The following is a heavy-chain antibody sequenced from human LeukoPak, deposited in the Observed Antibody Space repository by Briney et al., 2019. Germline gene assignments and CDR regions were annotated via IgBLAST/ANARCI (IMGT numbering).Heavy chain of an antibody. V-gene: IGHV1-2*02. J-gene: IGHJ5*02. Sequence: ASVKVSFKASGYSFTRYFIHWVRQAPGQGLEWMGWINGNTGDTRYAEKFQGRVTMTRDTSISTAYMELRSLTSDDSAVYYCARDGAVTGSYNWFDPWGQGTLVTVSS. CDR2: INGNTGDT. CDR1: GYSFTRYF. D-gene: IGHD6-19*01. CDR3: ARDGAVTGSYNWFDP.